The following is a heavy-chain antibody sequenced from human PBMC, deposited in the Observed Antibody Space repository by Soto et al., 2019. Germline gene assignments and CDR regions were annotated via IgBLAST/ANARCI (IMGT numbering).Heavy chain of an antibody. CDR1: GDSISSDNYF. D-gene: IGHD2-8*01. CDR3: ARELNVVALSDAFDI. V-gene: IGHV4-30-4*01. CDR2: ISNRGTP. Sequence: QVQLQESGPGLVKPSQTLSLICTVSGDSISSDNYFWSWIRQPPGQGLEWIGYISNRGTPYYNPSLKSRVTISLDTSKNRFSLDMYSVTAADTAVYYCARELNVVALSDAFDIWGQGTRVTVSS. J-gene: IGHJ3*02.